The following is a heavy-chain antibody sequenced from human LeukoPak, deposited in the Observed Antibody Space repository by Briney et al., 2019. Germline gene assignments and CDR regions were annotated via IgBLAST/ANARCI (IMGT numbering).Heavy chain of an antibody. V-gene: IGHV4-30-4*01. J-gene: IGHJ5*02. CDR2: IYYSGST. CDR1: GGSISSGDYY. CDR3: ARIVGATTGWFDP. D-gene: IGHD1-26*01. Sequence: SSETLSLTCTVSGGSISSGDYYWSWIRQPPGKGLEWIGYIYYSGSTYYNPSLKSRVTISVDTPKNQFSLKLSSVTAADTAVYYCARIVGATTGWFDPWGQGTLVTVSS.